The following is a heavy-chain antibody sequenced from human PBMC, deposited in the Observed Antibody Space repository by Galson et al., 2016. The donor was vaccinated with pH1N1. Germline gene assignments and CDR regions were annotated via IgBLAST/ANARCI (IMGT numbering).Heavy chain of an antibody. D-gene: IGHD4-23*01. Sequence: SITSGGYSWNWIRQPPGKGLEWIGYIYHTGTTYYNPSLKSRFTISVDTSKNQFSLKVNSVTAADTAIYYCARGRLYGGGAFDIWGQGTMVTVSS. CDR1: SITSGGYS. CDR3: ARGRLYGGGAFDI. V-gene: IGHV4-30-2*01. J-gene: IGHJ3*02. CDR2: IYHTGTT.